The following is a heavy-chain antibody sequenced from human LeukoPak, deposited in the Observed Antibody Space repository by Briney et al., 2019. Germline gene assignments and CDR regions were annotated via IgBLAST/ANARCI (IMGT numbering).Heavy chain of an antibody. Sequence: PSETPSLTCTVSGGSISSYYWSWIRQPPGKGLEWIGYIYYSGSTNYNPSLKSRVTISVDTSKNQFSLKLSSVTAADTAVYYCARVLDYYDSSGYSFDYWGQGTLVTVSS. D-gene: IGHD3-22*01. CDR3: ARVLDYYDSSGYSFDY. V-gene: IGHV4-59*01. J-gene: IGHJ4*02. CDR1: GGSISSYY. CDR2: IYYSGST.